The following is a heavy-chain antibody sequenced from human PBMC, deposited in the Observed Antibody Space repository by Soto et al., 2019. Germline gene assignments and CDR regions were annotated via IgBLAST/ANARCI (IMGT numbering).Heavy chain of an antibody. CDR2: ISDDGSTA. CDR1: GFTFSAYW. J-gene: IGHJ4*02. D-gene: IGHD1-1*01. CDR3: ARGPRVSSTGTGAH. V-gene: IGHV3-74*01. Sequence: LRLSCAVSGFTFSAYWMHWVRQVPGKGLTWVSRISDDGSTATYADSVKGRFVISRDNAKNSLYLEMNTLRADDSGLYYCARGPRVSSTGTGAHWGRGTLVTVSS.